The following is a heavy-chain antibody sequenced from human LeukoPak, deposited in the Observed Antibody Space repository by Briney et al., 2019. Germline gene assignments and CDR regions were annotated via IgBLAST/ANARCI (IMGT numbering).Heavy chain of an antibody. D-gene: IGHD2-15*01. Sequence: SETLSLTCAVYGGSFSGYYWSWIRQPPGKGLEWIGEINHSGSTNYNPSLKSRVTISVDTSKNQFSLKLSSVTAADTAVYYCARGVGYCRGGSCYAHADYFDYWGQGTLVTVSS. CDR2: INHSGST. V-gene: IGHV4-34*01. J-gene: IGHJ4*02. CDR1: GGSFSGYY. CDR3: ARGVGYCRGGSCYAHADYFDY.